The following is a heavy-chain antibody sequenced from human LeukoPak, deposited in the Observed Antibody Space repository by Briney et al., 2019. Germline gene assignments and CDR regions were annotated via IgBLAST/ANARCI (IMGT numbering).Heavy chain of an antibody. V-gene: IGHV3-23*01. CDR1: GFTFSIYA. J-gene: IGHJ4*02. CDR2: ISGSGGST. Sequence: PGGSLRLSCAASGFTFSIYAMSGVRQAPGKGLEWVSAISGSGGSTYYADSVKGRFTISRDNSKNTLYLQMNSLRAEDTAVYYCAKESCSGGSCYSTDWGQGTLVTVSS. D-gene: IGHD2-15*01. CDR3: AKESCSGGSCYSTD.